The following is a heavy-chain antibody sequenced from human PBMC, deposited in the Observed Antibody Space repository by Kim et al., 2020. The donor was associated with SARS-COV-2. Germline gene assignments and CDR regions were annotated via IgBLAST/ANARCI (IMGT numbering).Heavy chain of an antibody. CDR3: ARGGSGSYPYYFDY. J-gene: IGHJ4*02. Sequence: SETLSLTCTVSGGSISSYYWSWIRQPPGKGLEWIGYIYYSGSTNYNPSLKSRVTISVDTSKNQFSLKLSSVTAADTAVYYCARGGSGSYPYYFDYWGQGTLVTVSS. V-gene: IGHV4-59*01. D-gene: IGHD3-10*01. CDR2: IYYSGST. CDR1: GGSISSYY.